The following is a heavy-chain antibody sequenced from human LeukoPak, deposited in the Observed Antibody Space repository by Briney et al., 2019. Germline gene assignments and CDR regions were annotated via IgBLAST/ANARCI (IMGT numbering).Heavy chain of an antibody. J-gene: IGHJ4*02. V-gene: IGHV3-33*01. CDR2: IYYDGNNK. CDR1: GFTFSSDG. Sequence: PGGSLRLSCAASGFTFSSDGMHWVRQAPGKGLEWVAVIYYDGNNKFYADSVKGRFTISRDNSKNTLYLQMNSLRAEDTAVYYCARDAYYYGSGSYVDYWGQGTLVTVSS. D-gene: IGHD3-10*01. CDR3: ARDAYYYGSGSYVDY.